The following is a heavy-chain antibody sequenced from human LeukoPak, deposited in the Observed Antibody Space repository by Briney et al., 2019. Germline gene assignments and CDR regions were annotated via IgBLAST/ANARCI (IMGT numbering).Heavy chain of an antibody. CDR1: GFTFSSYA. CDR3: AKAFYGSGGPEDY. D-gene: IGHD3-10*01. J-gene: IGHJ4*02. Sequence: GGSLRLSCAASGFTFSSYAMTWVRQAPGKGLEWVSGISGTGGTTYCADSVKGRFTISRDNSKNTLYLQMNSLRAEDTAVYYCAKAFYGSGGPEDYWGQGTLVTVSS. V-gene: IGHV3-23*01. CDR2: ISGTGGTT.